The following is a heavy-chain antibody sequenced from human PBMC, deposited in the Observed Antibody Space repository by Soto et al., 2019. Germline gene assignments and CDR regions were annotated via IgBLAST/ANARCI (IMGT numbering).Heavy chain of an antibody. V-gene: IGHV4-34*01. CDR1: GGSFSGYY. J-gene: IGHJ6*02. CDR2: INHSGST. Sequence: QVQLQQWGAGLLKPSETLSLTCAVYGGSFSGYYWSWIRQPPGKGLEWIGEINHSGSTNYNPSLKSRVTISVDTSKNQFSLKLSSVTAADTAVYYCARGIAAVGGMDVWGQGTTVTVSS. D-gene: IGHD6-13*01. CDR3: ARGIAAVGGMDV.